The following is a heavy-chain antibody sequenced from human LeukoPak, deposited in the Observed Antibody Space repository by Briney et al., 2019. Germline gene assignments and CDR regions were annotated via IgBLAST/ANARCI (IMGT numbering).Heavy chain of an antibody. J-gene: IGHJ5*02. D-gene: IGHD2-2*01. CDR1: GFTFSSYA. CDR2: ISYDGSNK. V-gene: IGHV3-30*04. CDR3: ARDAMSYCSSTSCYVGWFDP. Sequence: GGSLRLSCAASGFTFSSYAMHWVRQAPGKVLEWVAVISYDGSNKYYADSVKGRFTISRDNAKNSLYLQMNSLRAEDTAVYYCARDAMSYCSSTSCYVGWFDPWGQGTLVTVSS.